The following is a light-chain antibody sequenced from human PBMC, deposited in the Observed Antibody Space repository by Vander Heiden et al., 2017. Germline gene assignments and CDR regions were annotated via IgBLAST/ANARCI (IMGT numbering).Light chain of an antibody. V-gene: IGLV1-40*01. CDR1: SSNIGAGYV. CDR2: GNT. CDR3: QSYDSSLSGSNVI. J-gene: IGLJ2*01. Sequence: QSALTQPPPVSGAPGQRVTIACTGSSSNIGAGYVGHWYQQLPGTAPKLLIYGNTNRPSGVPDRFSGSKSGTSASLAITGLQAGDEADYYCQSYDSSLSGSNVIFGGGTKVTVL.